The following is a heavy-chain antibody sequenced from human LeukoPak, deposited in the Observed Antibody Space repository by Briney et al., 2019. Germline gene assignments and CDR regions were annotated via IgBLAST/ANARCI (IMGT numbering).Heavy chain of an antibody. CDR3: AAVIDY. V-gene: IGHV3-48*03. Sequence: PGGSLRLSCAASGFTFSDYEMNWIRQAPGKGLEWISYISNSGSTKYYADSVKGRFTISRDNAKNSVYLQLNSLRAEDTALYYCAAVIDYWGQATLVTVSS. CDR2: ISNSGSTK. J-gene: IGHJ4*02. CDR1: GFTFSDYE.